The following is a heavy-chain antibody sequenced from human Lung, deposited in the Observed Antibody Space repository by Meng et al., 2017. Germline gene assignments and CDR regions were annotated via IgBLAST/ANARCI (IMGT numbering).Heavy chain of an antibody. J-gene: IGHJ4*02. CDR2: INAGNGNR. V-gene: IGHV1-3*01. CDR1: GYTFTTYA. Sequence: ASVKVSCKASGYTFTTYAMLWVRQAPGQGLEWIGWINAGNGNRKYSQKFLGRVTITRDTSASTAYMELSSLRSEDTAVYYCARGHHVSTMMRGVFFDFWGRGPL. CDR3: ARGHHVSTMMRGVFFDF. D-gene: IGHD3-10*01.